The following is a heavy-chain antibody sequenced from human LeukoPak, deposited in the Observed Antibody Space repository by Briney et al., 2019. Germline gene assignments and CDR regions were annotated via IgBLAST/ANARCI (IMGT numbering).Heavy chain of an antibody. V-gene: IGHV3-48*01. D-gene: IGHD6-19*01. CDR2: ISTDSSTM. CDR3: SKHGYSSGWPQVPCDY. CDR1: GFTFSSYD. Sequence: GGSLRLSCAASGFTFSSYDMNWVRQAPGKGLEWVSYISTDSSTMYYAGSVKGRFTISRDNAQNSLYLQMNSLRAEDTAVYYCSKHGYSSGWPQVPCDYWGQGTLVTVSS. J-gene: IGHJ4*02.